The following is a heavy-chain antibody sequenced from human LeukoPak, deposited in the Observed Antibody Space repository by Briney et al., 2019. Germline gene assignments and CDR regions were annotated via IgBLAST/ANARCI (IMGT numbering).Heavy chain of an antibody. J-gene: IGHJ6*03. V-gene: IGHV3-7*01. CDR3: ASYRGHMPV. CDR2: IKQDGSEN. Sequence: GGSLRLSCAASGFTFSSYWRSWIRQAPGKGLEWVANIKQDGSENYNVDSVKGRFTISRDNAKNSLYLEMNSLRAEDTAVYHCASYRGHMPVWGKGTTVTVSS. CDR1: GFTFSSYW.